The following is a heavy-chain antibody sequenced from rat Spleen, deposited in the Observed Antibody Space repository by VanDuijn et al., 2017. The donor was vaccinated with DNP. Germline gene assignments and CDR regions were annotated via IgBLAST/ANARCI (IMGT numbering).Heavy chain of an antibody. V-gene: IGHV5-20*01. CDR3: TTDFERGY. Sequence: EVQLVESGGGLVLPGWSLRLSCAASGFTFSDYYMAWVRQAPTKGLEWVASISATGGSTSYRDSVRGRFTISRDNAKSILYLQMDSLRSEDTATFYCTTDFERGYWGQGVMVTVSS. D-gene: IGHD1-11*01. CDR2: ISATGGST. J-gene: IGHJ2*01. CDR1: GFTFSDYY.